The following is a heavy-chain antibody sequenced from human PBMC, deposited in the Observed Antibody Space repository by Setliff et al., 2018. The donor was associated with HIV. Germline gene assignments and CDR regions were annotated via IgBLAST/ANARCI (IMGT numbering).Heavy chain of an antibody. V-gene: IGHV4-38-2*01. Sequence: SETLSLTCAVSGYSISIGYYWGWIRQAPGKGLEWIGNIYHSGFTYYNPSLKSRVTISVDTSKNQFSLRLSSVTAADTAVYYCARVQMAYAAFDVWGQGTMVTVSS. D-gene: IGHD4-17*01. CDR1: GYSISIGYY. CDR2: IYHSGFT. J-gene: IGHJ3*01. CDR3: ARVQMAYAAFDV.